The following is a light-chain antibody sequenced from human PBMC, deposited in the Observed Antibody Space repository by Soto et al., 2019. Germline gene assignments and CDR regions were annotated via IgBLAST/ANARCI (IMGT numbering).Light chain of an antibody. J-gene: IGKJ1*01. CDR3: QQRSNWT. CDR1: QSVSSY. CDR2: DAS. V-gene: IGKV3-11*01. Sequence: EIVFAQSPATLSLSPGERATLSCRASQSVSSYLAWYQQKPGQAPRLLIYDASNRATGIPARFSGSGSGTDFTLPISSLEPEDFAVYSCQQRSNWTFGQGPKV.